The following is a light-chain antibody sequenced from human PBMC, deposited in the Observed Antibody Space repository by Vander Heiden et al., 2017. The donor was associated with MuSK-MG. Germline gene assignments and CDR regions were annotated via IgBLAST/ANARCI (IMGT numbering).Light chain of an antibody. CDR1: QGISSN. V-gene: IGKV1-12*01. Sequence: DIQMTQSPSSLSASVGDRVTITCRASQGISSNLAWYQQKGGKAPKLLIYAASSLQRGVPSRFSGGGSGTDFSLTISSLQPEDFATYYCQQANDFPITFGQGTRLEIK. CDR2: AAS. J-gene: IGKJ5*01. CDR3: QQANDFPIT.